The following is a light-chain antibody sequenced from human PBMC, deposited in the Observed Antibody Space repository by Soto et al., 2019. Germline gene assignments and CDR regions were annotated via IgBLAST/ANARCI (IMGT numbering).Light chain of an antibody. CDR1: QGIGIY. V-gene: IGKV1-17*01. CDR2: AAS. CDR3: LQHNTYPFT. Sequence: DLQMTQSPSSLSASVGDRVTITCRASQGIGIYLGWYQQKPGKAPKRLIYAASSWEGGVPSRFSGSGSGTEFTLTISSLQPEDFATYYCLQHNTYPFTFGPGTKVDIK. J-gene: IGKJ3*01.